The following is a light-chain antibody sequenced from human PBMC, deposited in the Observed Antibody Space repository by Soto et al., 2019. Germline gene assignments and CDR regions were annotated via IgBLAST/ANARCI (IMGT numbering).Light chain of an antibody. CDR1: QDVSSW. J-gene: IGKJ4*01. V-gene: IGKV1-12*01. Sequence: DIQVTQSPSSVSSSVGDRVTITCRTSQDVSSWLAWYQQKPGKAPELLIYSASTLQTGVPSRFSGSGSGTDFTLTISSLQPEDFASYCCQPGNSFPLTFGGGTKVEIK. CDR3: QPGNSFPLT. CDR2: SAS.